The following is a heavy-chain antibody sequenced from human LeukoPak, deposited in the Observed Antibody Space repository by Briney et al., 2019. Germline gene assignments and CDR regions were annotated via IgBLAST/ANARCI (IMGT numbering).Heavy chain of an antibody. CDR2: IYSGGST. CDR3: ARVHNWTRHFDY. D-gene: IGHD1-20*01. V-gene: IGHV3-53*01. Sequence: PGGSLRLSCAASGFTVTSNYMSWVRQAPGKGLEWVSVIYSGGSTYYADSVKGRFTISRDNSKNTLYLQMNSLRAEDTAVYYCARVHNWTRHFDYWGQGTLVTVSS. J-gene: IGHJ4*02. CDR1: GFTVTSNY.